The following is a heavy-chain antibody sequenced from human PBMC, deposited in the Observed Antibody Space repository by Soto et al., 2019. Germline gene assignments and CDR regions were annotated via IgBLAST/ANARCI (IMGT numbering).Heavy chain of an antibody. Sequence: ASVKVSCKASGYTFTSYGISWVRQAPGQGLEWMGWISAYNGNTNYAQKLQGRVTMTTDTSTSTAYMELRSLRSDDTAVYYCAREGIGCSSTSCYDTWFDPWGQGTLVTVSS. CDR1: GYTFTSYG. CDR2: ISAYNGNT. D-gene: IGHD2-2*01. CDR3: AREGIGCSSTSCYDTWFDP. V-gene: IGHV1-18*01. J-gene: IGHJ5*02.